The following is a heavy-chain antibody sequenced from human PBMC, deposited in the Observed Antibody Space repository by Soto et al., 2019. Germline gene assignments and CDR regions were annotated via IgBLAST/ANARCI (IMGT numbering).Heavy chain of an antibody. CDR1: GDSIISDKW. D-gene: IGHD3-16*01. CDR3: ARSGLSNLDY. V-gene: IGHV4-4*02. Sequence: PSETLSLTCAVSGDSIISDKWWSWVRQAPGKGLEWIGEIHHSGNSNYNPSLKTRVIISVGRSKNQFSLNLSSVTDADTAVYYCARSGLSNLDYWGQGTLVTVSS. CDR2: IHHSGNS. J-gene: IGHJ4*02.